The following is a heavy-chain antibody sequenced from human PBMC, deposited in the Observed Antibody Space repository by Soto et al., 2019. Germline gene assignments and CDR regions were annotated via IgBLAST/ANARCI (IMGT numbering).Heavy chain of an antibody. Sequence: TYTVSGDSINNNDYYWNWIRQTPGKGLEWIGYVYYSGSTYYIPSLKSRLSMSVDTSKNQFSLKLSSVTAADTAIYYCARMSSYYNNLSFDLRCRCT. CDR2: VYYSGST. J-gene: IGHJ2*01. CDR3: ARMSSYYNNLSFDL. CDR1: GDSINNNDYY. V-gene: IGHV4-30-4*01. D-gene: IGHD3-22*01.